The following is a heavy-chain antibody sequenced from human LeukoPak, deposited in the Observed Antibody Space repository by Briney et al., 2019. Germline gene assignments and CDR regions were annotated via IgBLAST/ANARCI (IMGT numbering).Heavy chain of an antibody. Sequence: ASVKVSCKASGYTLTGYYMHWVRQAPGQGLEWMGWINPNSGGTNYAQKFQGRVTMTRDTSISTAYMELSRLRSDDTAVYYCARTHYYGSGVTFDYWGQGTLVTVSS. V-gene: IGHV1-2*02. CDR3: ARTHYYGSGVTFDY. D-gene: IGHD3-10*01. CDR2: INPNSGGT. J-gene: IGHJ4*02. CDR1: GYTLTGYY.